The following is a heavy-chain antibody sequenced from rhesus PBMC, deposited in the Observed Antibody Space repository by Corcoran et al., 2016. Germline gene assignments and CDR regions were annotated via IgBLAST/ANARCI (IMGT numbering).Heavy chain of an antibody. CDR1: GDSVSSNSAT. J-gene: IGHJ4*01. V-gene: IGHV6-1*01. CDR2: TYYTSKWSN. CDR3: ARERFVAAAATFDY. D-gene: IGHD6-25*01. Sequence: QVQLQESGPGLVKPSQTLSLTCAISGDSVSSNSATWNWIRQSPWRGLEWLGRTYYTSKWSNDYAQSVQNRITINPATSNNQFSLHLNSVTPEDMAVYYCARERFVAAAATFDYWGQGVLVTVSS.